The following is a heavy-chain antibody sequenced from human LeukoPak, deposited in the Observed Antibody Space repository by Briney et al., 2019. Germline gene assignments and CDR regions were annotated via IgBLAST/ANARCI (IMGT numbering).Heavy chain of an antibody. CDR3: AREGAVAGTLDY. D-gene: IGHD6-19*01. Sequence: ASVKVSCKASGGTFSSYAISWVRQAPGQGLEWMGWINPNSGGTNYAQKFQGRVTMTRDTSISTAYMELSRLRSDDTAVYYCAREGAVAGTLDYWGQGTLVTVSS. V-gene: IGHV1-2*02. CDR2: INPNSGGT. CDR1: GGTFSSYA. J-gene: IGHJ4*02.